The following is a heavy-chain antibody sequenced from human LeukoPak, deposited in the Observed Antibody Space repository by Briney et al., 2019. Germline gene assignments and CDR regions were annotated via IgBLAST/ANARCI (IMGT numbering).Heavy chain of an antibody. CDR3: ARTGYSSSWRGFDP. J-gene: IGHJ5*01. CDR1: GYTFTGYY. Sequence: GASVKVSCKASGYTFTGYYMHWVRQAPGQGLEWMGWINPNSGGTNYAQKFQGRVTMTRDTSISTAYMELSRLRSDDTAVYYCARTGYSSSWRGFDPWGQGTLVTVSS. V-gene: IGHV1-2*02. D-gene: IGHD6-13*01. CDR2: INPNSGGT.